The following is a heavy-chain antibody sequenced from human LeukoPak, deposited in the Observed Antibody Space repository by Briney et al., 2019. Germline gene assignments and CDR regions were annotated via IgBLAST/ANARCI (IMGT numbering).Heavy chain of an antibody. CDR2: ISSSSSYI. V-gene: IGHV3-21*01. CDR1: GFTFSSYS. Sequence: PGRSLRLSCAASGFTFSSYSMNWVRQAPGKGLEWVSSISSSSSYIYYADSVKGRFTISRDNVKNSLYLQMNSLRAEDTAVYYCARDEVTFGGVIVHDYWGQGTLVTVSS. CDR3: ARDEVTFGGVIVHDY. J-gene: IGHJ4*02. D-gene: IGHD3-16*02.